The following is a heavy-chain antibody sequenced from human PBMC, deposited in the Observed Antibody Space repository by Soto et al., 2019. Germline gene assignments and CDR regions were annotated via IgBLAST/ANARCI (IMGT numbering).Heavy chain of an antibody. CDR3: AREAIAVAGPYGMDV. Sequence: QVQLVESGGGVVQHGRSLRLSCAASGFTFSSYAMHWVRQAPGKGLEWVAVISYDGSNKYYADSVKGRFTISRDNSKNTLYLQMNSLRAEDTAVYYCAREAIAVAGPYGMDVWGQGTTVTVSS. CDR1: GFTFSSYA. CDR2: ISYDGSNK. V-gene: IGHV3-30-3*01. J-gene: IGHJ6*02. D-gene: IGHD6-19*01.